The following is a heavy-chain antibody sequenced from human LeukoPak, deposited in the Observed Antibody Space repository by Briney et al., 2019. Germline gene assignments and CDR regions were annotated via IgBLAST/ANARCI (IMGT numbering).Heavy chain of an antibody. CDR2: IYTSGST. V-gene: IGHV4-4*07. J-gene: IGHJ6*03. D-gene: IGHD6-13*01. Sequence: SETLSLTCTVSGGSISTYYWSWIRQPAGKGLEWIGRIYTSGSTNYNPSLKSRVTMSVDTSKNQFSLKLSSVTAADTAVYYCARGGQQLDYYYMDVWGKGTTVTISS. CDR3: ARGGQQLDYYYMDV. CDR1: GGSISTYY.